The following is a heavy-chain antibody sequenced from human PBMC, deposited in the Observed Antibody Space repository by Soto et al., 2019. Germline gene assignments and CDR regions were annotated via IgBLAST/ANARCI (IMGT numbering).Heavy chain of an antibody. CDR3: AKDRLSRGYCSGGSCYQLPSFDY. CDR1: GFTFSSYG. Sequence: GGSLRLSCAASGFTFSSYGMHWVRQAPGKGLEWVAVISYDGSNKYYADSVKGRFTISRDNSKNTLYLQMNSLRAEDTAVYYCAKDRLSRGYCSGGSCYQLPSFDYWGQGTLVTVSS. CDR2: ISYDGSNK. J-gene: IGHJ4*02. D-gene: IGHD2-15*01. V-gene: IGHV3-30*18.